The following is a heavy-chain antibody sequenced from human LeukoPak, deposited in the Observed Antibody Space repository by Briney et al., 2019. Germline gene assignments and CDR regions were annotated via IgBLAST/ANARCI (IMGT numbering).Heavy chain of an antibody. V-gene: IGHV3-21*01. CDR2: IGHFTGDI. J-gene: IGHJ4*01. Sequence: GGSLRLSCVPRGFTFKSSSMSWVRQAPGKGLEWVAFIGHFTGDIFYADSVKGRFNISRDDAKDSVYLQMNSLRVDDTAVYFCARDPYTGSMFDYWGHGTLVTVSS. CDR1: GFTFKSSS. CDR3: ARDPYTGSMFDY. D-gene: IGHD1-1*01.